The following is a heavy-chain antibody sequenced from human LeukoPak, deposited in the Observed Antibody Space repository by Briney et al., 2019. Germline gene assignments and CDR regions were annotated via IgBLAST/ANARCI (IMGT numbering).Heavy chain of an antibody. D-gene: IGHD6-19*01. Sequence: SVKVSCKASGGTFSSYAISWVRQAPGQGLEWMGGIIPIFGTANYAQKFQGRVTITADESTSTAHMELSSLRSEDTAVYYCARVAAVAGNSWFDPWGQGTLVTVSS. V-gene: IGHV1-69*13. CDR2: IIPIFGTA. CDR1: GGTFSSYA. CDR3: ARVAAVAGNSWFDP. J-gene: IGHJ5*02.